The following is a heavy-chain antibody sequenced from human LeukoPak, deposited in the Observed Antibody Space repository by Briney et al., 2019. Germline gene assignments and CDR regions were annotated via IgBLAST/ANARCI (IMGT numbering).Heavy chain of an antibody. V-gene: IGHV3-23*01. CDR2: ISGSGAST. CDR1: GFSFSGYA. J-gene: IGHJ4*02. CDR3: VKGSRGYTNYYFDY. Sequence: PGGSLRLSCTSSGFSFSGYAMIWVRQAPGKGLELVSTISGSGASTFYADSVRGRFITSKDIPSNIVYLQMNSLRAEDTAVYYCVKGSRGYTNYYFDYWGQGTLVTVSS. D-gene: IGHD2-2*02.